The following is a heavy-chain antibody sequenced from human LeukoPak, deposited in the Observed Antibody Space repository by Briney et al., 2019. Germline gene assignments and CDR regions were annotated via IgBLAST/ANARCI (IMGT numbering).Heavy chain of an antibody. CDR2: FDPEDGET. D-gene: IGHD5-18*01. J-gene: IGHJ4*02. Sequence: GASVKVSCKVSGYTLTELSMHWVRQAPGKGLEWMGGFDPEDGETIYAQKFQGRVTMTEDTSTDTAYVELSSLRSEDTAVYYCATVSTRDSYVDYFDYWGQGTLVTVSS. CDR3: ATVSTRDSYVDYFDY. CDR1: GYTLTELS. V-gene: IGHV1-24*01.